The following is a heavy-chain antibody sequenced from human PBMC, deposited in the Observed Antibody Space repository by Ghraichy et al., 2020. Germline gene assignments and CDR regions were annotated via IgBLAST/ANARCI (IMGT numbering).Heavy chain of an antibody. D-gene: IGHD3-22*01. CDR1: GGSISSGGYY. J-gene: IGHJ3*02. CDR3: ARDLRAYYDSSGAEPDGAFDI. V-gene: IGHV4-31*03. CDR2: IYYSGST. Sequence: SETLSLTCTVSGGSISSGGYYWSWIRQHPGKGLEWIGYIYYSGSTYYNPSLKSRVTISVDTSKNQFSLKLSSVTAADTAVYYCARDLRAYYDSSGAEPDGAFDIWGQGTMVTVSS.